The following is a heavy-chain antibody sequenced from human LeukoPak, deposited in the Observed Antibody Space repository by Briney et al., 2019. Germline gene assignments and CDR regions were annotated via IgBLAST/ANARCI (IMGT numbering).Heavy chain of an antibody. D-gene: IGHD6-13*01. J-gene: IGHJ6*02. CDR2: ISYDGSNK. V-gene: IGHV3-30*18. Sequence: PGGSLRLSCAASGFTFSSYGMHWVRQAPGQGLEWVAVISYDGSNKYYADSVKGRFTISRDNSKNTLYLQMNSLRAEDTAVYYCAKVTEYSSSWYRHYYYGMDVWGQGTTVTVSS. CDR3: AKVTEYSSSWYRHYYYGMDV. CDR1: GFTFSSYG.